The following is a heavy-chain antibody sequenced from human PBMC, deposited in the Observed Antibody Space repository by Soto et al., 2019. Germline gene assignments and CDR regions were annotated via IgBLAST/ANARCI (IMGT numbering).Heavy chain of an antibody. Sequence: QVQLQESGPGLVKASETLSLTCTVSGDSISTDYWSWIRQPPGKRLEYIGFIYNGGIPNYSPSLESRVTISPDPAKNPFSLTLSSVTAAATAVYYCARGEWFLRGYGMDVWGRGTTVTVS. D-gene: IGHD3-3*01. CDR2: IYNGGIP. CDR1: GDSISTDY. CDR3: ARGEWFLRGYGMDV. J-gene: IGHJ6*02. V-gene: IGHV4-59*01.